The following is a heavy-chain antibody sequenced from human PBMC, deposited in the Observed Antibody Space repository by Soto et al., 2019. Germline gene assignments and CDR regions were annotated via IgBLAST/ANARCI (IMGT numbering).Heavy chain of an antibody. J-gene: IGHJ5*02. CDR2: VYYSGIT. Sequence: AIRSLICPGPGVSHSTYYRTWRRQPPGKALEWIGYVYYSGITNYNPSLKSRLTMSVDTSKYQFSLRLSSVTAADTAVYFCVSDLTVGGLFDPGGQATLGT. V-gene: IGHV4-59*01. D-gene: IGHD2-21*02. CDR1: GVSHSTYY. CDR3: VSDLTVGGLFDP.